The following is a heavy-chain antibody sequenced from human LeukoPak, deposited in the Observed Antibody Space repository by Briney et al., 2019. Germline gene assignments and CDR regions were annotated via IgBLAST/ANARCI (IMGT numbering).Heavy chain of an antibody. CDR2: IYTSGST. V-gene: IGHV4-61*02. CDR3: ARSDYVWGSYRYLDY. D-gene: IGHD3-16*02. CDR1: GGSISSGSYY. J-gene: IGHJ4*02. Sequence: SQTLSLTCTVSGGSISSGSYYGSWIRQPAGKGLEWIGRIYTSGSTNYNPSLKSRVTISVDTSKNQFSLKLSSVTAADTAVYYCARSDYVWGSYRYLDYWGQGTLVTVSS.